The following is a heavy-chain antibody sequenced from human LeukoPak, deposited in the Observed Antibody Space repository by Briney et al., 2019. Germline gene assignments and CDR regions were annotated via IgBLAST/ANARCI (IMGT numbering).Heavy chain of an antibody. J-gene: IGHJ4*02. CDR2: IYTSGST. CDR1: GGSISSGSYY. D-gene: IGHD1-26*01. CDR3: ARETRIAGATPDY. V-gene: IGHV4-61*02. Sequence: SETLSLTCTVSGGSISSGSYYWSWIRQPAGKGLEWIGRIYTSGSTNYNPSLKSRVTISVDTSKNQFSLKLSSVTAADTAVYYCARETRIAGATPDYWGQGTLVTVSS.